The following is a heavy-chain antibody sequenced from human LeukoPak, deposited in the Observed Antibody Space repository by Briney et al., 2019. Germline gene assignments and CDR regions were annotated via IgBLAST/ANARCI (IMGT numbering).Heavy chain of an antibody. V-gene: IGHV3-30*01. J-gene: IGHJ4*02. CDR2: MSFEGHTV. D-gene: IGHD3-22*01. CDR3: VKEGGHYYDHSASFDF. CDR1: RFTFTDYL. Sequence: ARSLTLSCAASRFTFTDYLVHWVRQAQGKGLEWVAVMSFEGHTVFSAGSVKGRFTVSRDSSKNTVYLYMNNLRAEDTALYYCVKEGGHYYDHSASFDFWGQGTLVTVSS.